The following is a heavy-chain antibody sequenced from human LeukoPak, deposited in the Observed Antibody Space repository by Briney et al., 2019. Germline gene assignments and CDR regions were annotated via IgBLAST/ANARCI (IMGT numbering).Heavy chain of an antibody. CDR1: GFTFGSYG. CDR2: IWYDGSNK. J-gene: IGHJ4*02. V-gene: IGHV3-33*06. Sequence: PGGSLRLSCAASGFTFGSYGMHWVRQAPGKGLEWVAVIWYDGSNKYYADSVKGRFTISRDNSKNTLYLQMNSLRAEDTAVYYCAKDRCSSTSCAFDYWGQGTLVTVSS. CDR3: AKDRCSSTSCAFDY. D-gene: IGHD2-2*01.